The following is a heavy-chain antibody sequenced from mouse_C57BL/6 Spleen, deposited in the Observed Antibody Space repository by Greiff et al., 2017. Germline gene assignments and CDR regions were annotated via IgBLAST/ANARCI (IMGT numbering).Heavy chain of an antibody. CDR1: GFSLTSYG. Sequence: VHLVESGPGLVQPSQSLSITCTVSGFSLTSYGVHWVRQSPGKGLEWLGVIWSGGSTDYNAAFISRLSISKDNSKSQVFFKMNSLQADDTAIYYCASYYYGSRYYAMDYWGQGTSVTVSS. V-gene: IGHV2-2*01. D-gene: IGHD1-1*01. CDR2: IWSGGST. CDR3: ASYYYGSRYYAMDY. J-gene: IGHJ4*01.